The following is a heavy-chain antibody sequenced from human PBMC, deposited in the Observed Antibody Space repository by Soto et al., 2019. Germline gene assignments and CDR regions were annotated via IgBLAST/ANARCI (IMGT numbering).Heavy chain of an antibody. Sequence: GGSLRLSCAASGFTFSSYAMHWVRQAPGNGLEWVAVISYDGSNKYYADSVKGRFTISRDNSKNTLYLQMNSLRAEDTAVYYCARVTKYCSGGSCYVLYYYGMDVWGQGTTVTVSS. D-gene: IGHD2-15*01. CDR1: GFTFSSYA. CDR2: ISYDGSNK. J-gene: IGHJ6*02. CDR3: ARVTKYCSGGSCYVLYYYGMDV. V-gene: IGHV3-30-3*01.